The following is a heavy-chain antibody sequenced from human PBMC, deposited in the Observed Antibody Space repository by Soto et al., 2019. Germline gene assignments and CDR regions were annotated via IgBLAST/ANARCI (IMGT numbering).Heavy chain of an antibody. CDR1: SGSISSSNW. V-gene: IGHV4-4*02. Sequence: PSETLSLTCAVSSGSISSSNWWSWVRQPPGKGLEWIGEIYHSGSTNYNPSLKSRVTISVDKSKNQFSLKLSSVTAADTAVYYCARDGYNWNYRWFDPWGQGTLVTVSS. CDR3: ARDGYNWNYRWFDP. D-gene: IGHD1-7*01. J-gene: IGHJ5*02. CDR2: IYHSGST.